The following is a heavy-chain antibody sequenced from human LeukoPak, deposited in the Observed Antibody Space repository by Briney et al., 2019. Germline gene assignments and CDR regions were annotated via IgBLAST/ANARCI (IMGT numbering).Heavy chain of an antibody. V-gene: IGHV3-23*01. CDR3: AKDQELWFEPIYYYYGMDV. CDR2: INGSGGRS. D-gene: IGHD3-10*01. J-gene: IGHJ6*04. CDR1: GLTFSSYA. Sequence: GGSLRLSCAASGLTFSSYAMSWVRQAPGKVQERDSAINGSGGRSYYADHVKGRFTICRDNSKNTVYLQMNSLRAEDTAVYYCAKDQELWFEPIYYYYGMDVGGEGSPVTASS.